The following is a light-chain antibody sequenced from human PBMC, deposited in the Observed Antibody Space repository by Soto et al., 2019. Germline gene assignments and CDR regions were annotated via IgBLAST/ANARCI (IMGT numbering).Light chain of an antibody. Sequence: DIQLTQSPSSLSASLGDRVTITCRASQTTNNYLNWYQQKPEKAPKLFIYAASSLQSGVPSRFSGSGSGTDFTLTISSLQFEDFATYYCQQSYSGPPTFGQGTKVEIK. CDR1: QTTNNY. J-gene: IGKJ1*01. CDR3: QQSYSGPPT. V-gene: IGKV1-39*01. CDR2: AAS.